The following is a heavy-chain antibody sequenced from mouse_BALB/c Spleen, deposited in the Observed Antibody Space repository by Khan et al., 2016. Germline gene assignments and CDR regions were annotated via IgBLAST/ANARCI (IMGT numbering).Heavy chain of an antibody. V-gene: IGHV3-2*02. J-gene: IGHJ2*01. CDR2: ISYSGST. CDR3: ARGRGNSFDY. Sequence: EVQLQESGPGLVKPSQSLSLTCTVTGYSITSDYAWNWIRQFPGNKLEWMGYISYSGSTSYNPSLKSRISITRDTSKNQFFLQLNSVTTEDTATYECARGRGNSFDYWGQGTTLTVSS. CDR1: GYSITSDYA.